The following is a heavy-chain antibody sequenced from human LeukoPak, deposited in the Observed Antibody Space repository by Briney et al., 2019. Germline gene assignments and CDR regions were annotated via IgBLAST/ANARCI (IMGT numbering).Heavy chain of an antibody. CDR3: ARDKPPYYYYMDV. J-gene: IGHJ6*03. Sequence: GGSLRLSCAASGFTFSSYGMHWVRQAPGKGLEWVAVIWYDGSNKYYADSVKGRFTISRDNSKNTLYLQMNSLRAEDTAVYYCARDKPPYYYYMDVWGKGTTVTVPS. V-gene: IGHV3-33*01. CDR2: IWYDGSNK. CDR1: GFTFSSYG.